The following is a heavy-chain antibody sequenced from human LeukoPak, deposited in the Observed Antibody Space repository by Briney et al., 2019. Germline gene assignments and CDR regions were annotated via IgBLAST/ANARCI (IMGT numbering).Heavy chain of an antibody. V-gene: IGHV3-7*01. Sequence: GGSLRLSCAASGFTFSSYWMSWVRQAPGKGLEWVANIKQDGSEKYYVDSVKGRFTISRDNAKNSLYLQMNSLRAEDTAVYYCARDSDSSGYYYAYDAFDIWGQGTMVTVSS. CDR3: ARDSDSSGYYYAYDAFDI. CDR2: IKQDGSEK. D-gene: IGHD3-22*01. CDR1: GFTFSSYW. J-gene: IGHJ3*02.